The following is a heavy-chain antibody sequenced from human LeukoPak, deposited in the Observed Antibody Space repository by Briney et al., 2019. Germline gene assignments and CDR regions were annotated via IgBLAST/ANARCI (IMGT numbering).Heavy chain of an antibody. D-gene: IGHD3-22*01. V-gene: IGHV4-39*01. CDR3: ARQGVDYYDSSGYWDYFDY. J-gene: IGHJ4*02. CDR2: IYYSGST. Sequence: SETLSLTCTVSGGSISSSSYYWGWIRQPPGKGLEWIGSIYYSGSTYYNPSLKSRVTISVDTSKNQFSLKLSSVTAADTAVYYCARQGVDYYDSSGYWDYFDYWGQGTLVTVSS. CDR1: GGSISSSSYY.